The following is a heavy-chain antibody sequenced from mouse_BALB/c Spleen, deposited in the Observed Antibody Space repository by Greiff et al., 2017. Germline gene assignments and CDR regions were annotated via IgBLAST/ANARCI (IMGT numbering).Heavy chain of an antibody. V-gene: IGHV1-80*01. CDR2: IYPGDGDT. CDR3: ARETATPFAY. D-gene: IGHD1-2*01. Sequence: VKLQESGAELVRPGSSVKISCKASGYAFSSYWMNWVKQRPGQGLEWIGQIYPGDGDTNYNGKFKGKATLTADKSSSTAYMQLSSLTSEDSAVYFRARETATPFAYWGQGTLVTVSA. CDR1: GYAFSSYW. J-gene: IGHJ3*01.